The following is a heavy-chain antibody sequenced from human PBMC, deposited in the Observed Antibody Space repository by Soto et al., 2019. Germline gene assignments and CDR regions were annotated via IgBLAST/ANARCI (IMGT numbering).Heavy chain of an antibody. Sequence: ASVKVSCKASGYTFTSYGISWVRQAPGQGLEWMGWISAYNGNTNYAQKLQGRVTMTTDTSTSTAYMELRSLRSDDTAVYYCARDHRDYDILTGYPRTSWFDPWGQGTLVTVSS. D-gene: IGHD3-9*01. CDR1: GYTFTSYG. J-gene: IGHJ5*02. CDR3: ARDHRDYDILTGYPRTSWFDP. CDR2: ISAYNGNT. V-gene: IGHV1-18*04.